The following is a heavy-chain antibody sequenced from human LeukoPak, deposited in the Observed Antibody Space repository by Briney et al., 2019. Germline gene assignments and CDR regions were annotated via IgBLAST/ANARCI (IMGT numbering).Heavy chain of an antibody. V-gene: IGHV1-2*02. CDR1: GYTFTGYY. J-gene: IGHJ4*02. CDR3: ARNGYYDSSGYYFY. D-gene: IGHD3-22*01. Sequence: ASVKVSCKASGYTFTGYYMHWVRQAPGQGLEWMGWINPNSGGTNYARKFQGRVTMTRDTSISTAYMELSRLRSDDTAVYYCARNGYYDSSGYYFYWGQGTLVTVSS. CDR2: INPNSGGT.